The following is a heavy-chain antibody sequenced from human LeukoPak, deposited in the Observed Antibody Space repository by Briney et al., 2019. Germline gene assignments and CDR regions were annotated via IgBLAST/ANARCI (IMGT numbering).Heavy chain of an antibody. CDR3: ARSILYNWFDP. J-gene: IGHJ5*02. CDR1: GGSISSYH. V-gene: IGHV4-59*06. D-gene: IGHD6-13*01. CDR2: IYSSGST. Sequence: SETLSLTCTVSGGSISSYHWSWIRQPPGKGLEWIGYIYSSGSTYYNPSLKSRVTISVDTSKNQFSLKLSSVTAADTAVYYCARSILYNWFDPWGQGTLVTVSS.